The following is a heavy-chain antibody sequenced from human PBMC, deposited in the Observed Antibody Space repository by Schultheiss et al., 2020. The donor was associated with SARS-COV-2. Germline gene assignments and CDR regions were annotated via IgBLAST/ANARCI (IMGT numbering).Heavy chain of an antibody. Sequence: SVKVSCKASGGTFNTYTIGWVRQAPGQGPEWMGGIIPIFGTANYAQKFQGRVTITADKSTSTAYMELSSLRSDDTAVYYCAREGARLQSNPYDYWGQGTLVTVSS. V-gene: IGHV1-69*06. CDR3: AREGARLQSNPYDY. CDR2: IIPIFGTA. CDR1: GGTFNTYT. J-gene: IGHJ4*02. D-gene: IGHD4-11*01.